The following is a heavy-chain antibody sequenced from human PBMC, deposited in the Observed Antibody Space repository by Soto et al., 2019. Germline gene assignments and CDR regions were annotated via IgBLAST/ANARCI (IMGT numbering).Heavy chain of an antibody. Sequence: QVQLQESGPGLLKPSQTLSLTCTVSGGSISSGGYYWSWIRQHPGKGLEWIGYIYYSGSTYYNPSVKSRVTISIDTSKNQFSLKLSSVTAADTAVYYCARRYSNAGDGFDYWGQGTLVTVSS. D-gene: IGHD4-4*01. CDR1: GGSISSGGYY. V-gene: IGHV4-31*03. CDR3: ARRYSNAGDGFDY. J-gene: IGHJ4*02. CDR2: IYYSGST.